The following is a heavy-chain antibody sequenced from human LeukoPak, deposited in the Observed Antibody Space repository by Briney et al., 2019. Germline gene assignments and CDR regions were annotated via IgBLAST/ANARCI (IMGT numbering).Heavy chain of an antibody. CDR2: IYYSGST. V-gene: IGHV4-39*01. Sequence: KPSETLSLTCTVSGGSISSSSYYWGWLRQPPGKGLEWIGSIYYSGSTYYNPSLKSRVTISVDTSKNQFSLKLSSVTAADTAVYYCARLPRITMVRGVYYYYYMDVWGKGTTVTVSS. CDR3: ARLPRITMVRGVYYYYYMDV. CDR1: GGSISSSSYY. J-gene: IGHJ6*03. D-gene: IGHD3-10*01.